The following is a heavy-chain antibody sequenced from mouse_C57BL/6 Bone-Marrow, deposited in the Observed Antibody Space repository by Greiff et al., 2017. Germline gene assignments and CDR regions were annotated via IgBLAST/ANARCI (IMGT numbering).Heavy chain of an antibody. CDR2: ISDGGGNT. CDR1: GYTFSSYA. Sequence: EVKLMESGGGLVKPGGSLTLSCAASGYTFSSYAISWVRQTPEKRLEWVATISDGGGNTYYPDNVKGRFTISRDTAKNNLYLQLSHLKSEDTAMYYCASLFQVYFDYWGQGTTLTVSS. D-gene: IGHD6-5*01. V-gene: IGHV5-4*03. J-gene: IGHJ2*01. CDR3: ASLFQVYFDY.